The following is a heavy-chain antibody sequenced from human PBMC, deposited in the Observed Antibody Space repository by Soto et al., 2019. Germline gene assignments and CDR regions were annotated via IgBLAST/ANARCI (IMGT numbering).Heavy chain of an antibody. V-gene: IGHV1-2*04. CDR2: INPNSGGT. D-gene: IGHD2-8*01. CDR3: ARAGMVYAIDYYYYGMDV. J-gene: IGHJ6*02. CDR1: GYTFTGYY. Sequence: VASVKVSCTTSGYTFTGYYMHWVRQAPGQGLEWMGWINPNSGGTNYAQKFQGWVTMTRDTSISTAYMELSRLRSDDTAVYYCARAGMVYAIDYYYYGMDVWGQGTTVTVSS.